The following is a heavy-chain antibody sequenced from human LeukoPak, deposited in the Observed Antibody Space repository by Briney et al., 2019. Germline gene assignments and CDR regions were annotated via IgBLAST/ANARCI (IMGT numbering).Heavy chain of an antibody. D-gene: IGHD3-3*01. CDR3: ARVAYYDFWSGYSGGEDY. V-gene: IGHV4-39*01. CDR1: GGSISSSSYY. CDR2: IYYSGST. Sequence: PSETLSLTCTVSGGSISSSSYYWGWIRQPPGKGLEWIGSIYYSGSTYYNPSLKSRVTISVDTSKNQFSLKLSSVTAADTAVYYCARVAYYDFWSGYSGGEDYWGQGTLVTVSS. J-gene: IGHJ4*02.